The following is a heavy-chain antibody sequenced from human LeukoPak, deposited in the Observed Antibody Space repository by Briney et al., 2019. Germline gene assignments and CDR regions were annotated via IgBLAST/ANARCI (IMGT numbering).Heavy chain of an antibody. J-gene: IGHJ4*02. D-gene: IGHD2-21*01. CDR2: IWPSGST. Sequence: SETLSLTCTVSGGSISSYYWSWIRQSPGQGLEWIGYIWPSGSTNYNPSLSGRVAISLDKSRNHFTLMVTAVTAADTAFYYCARKGPEHLPTYFDHWGRGILATVSS. V-gene: IGHV4-4*08. CDR1: GGSISSYY. CDR3: ARKGPEHLPTYFDH.